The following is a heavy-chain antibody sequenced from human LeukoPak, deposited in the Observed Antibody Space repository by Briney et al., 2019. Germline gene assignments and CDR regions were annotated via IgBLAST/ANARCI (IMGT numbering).Heavy chain of an antibody. CDR1: GFTFSSYS. D-gene: IGHD5-18*01. CDR3: ARGVERYSYGYAFDI. Sequence: GGSLRLSCAASGFTFSSYSMNWVRQAPGKGLEWVSSISSSSSYIYYADSVKGRFTISRDNAKNSLYLQMNSLRAEDTAVYYCARGVERYSYGYAFDIWGQGTMVTVSS. CDR2: ISSSSSYI. V-gene: IGHV3-21*01. J-gene: IGHJ3*02.